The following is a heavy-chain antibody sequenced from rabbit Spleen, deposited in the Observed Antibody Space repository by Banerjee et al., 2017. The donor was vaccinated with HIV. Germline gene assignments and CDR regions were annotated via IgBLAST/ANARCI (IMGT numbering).Heavy chain of an antibody. Sequence: QEQLEESGGGLVKPEGSLTLTCKASGFSFSDRDVMCWVRQAPGKGLEWISCIAGGSSGFSYSATWAKGRFTISKTSSTTVTLQMTSLTVADTATYFCARDTGSSFSSYGMDLWGQGTLVTVS. V-gene: IGHV1S45*01. CDR3: ARDTGSSFSSYGMDL. D-gene: IGHD8-1*01. CDR1: GFSFSDRDV. J-gene: IGHJ6*01. CDR2: IAGGSSGFS.